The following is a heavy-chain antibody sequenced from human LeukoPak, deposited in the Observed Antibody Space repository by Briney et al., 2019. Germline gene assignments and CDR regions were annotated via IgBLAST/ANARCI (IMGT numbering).Heavy chain of an antibody. CDR3: AGGLSFGGTYYDN. CDR2: ISSVGSSR. CDR1: GCSFSNYE. V-gene: IGHV3-48*03. Sequence: GGSLRLSCTSSGCSFSNYEMNWVRQAPGKGLEWISYISSVGSSRYYADSVKGRFTISRDNAKNSLHLQMNSLRAEDTAVYYCAGGLSFGGTYYDNWGQGTLVTVSP. J-gene: IGHJ4*02. D-gene: IGHD1-26*01.